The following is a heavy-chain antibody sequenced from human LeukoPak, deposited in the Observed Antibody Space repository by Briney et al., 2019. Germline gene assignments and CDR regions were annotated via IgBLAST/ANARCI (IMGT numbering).Heavy chain of an antibody. CDR1: GGSISSGGYY. Sequence: SQTLSLTCTVSGGSISSGGYYWSWIRQPPGKGLEWIGYIYHSGSTYYNPSLKSRVTISVDTSKNQFSLKLSSVTAADTAVYYCTGDSSGYNWFDPWGQGTLVTVSS. CDR2: IYHSGST. CDR3: TGDSSGYNWFDP. D-gene: IGHD3-22*01. J-gene: IGHJ5*02. V-gene: IGHV4-30-2*01.